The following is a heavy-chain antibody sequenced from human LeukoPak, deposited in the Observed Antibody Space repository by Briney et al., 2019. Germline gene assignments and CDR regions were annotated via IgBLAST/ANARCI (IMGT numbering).Heavy chain of an antibody. CDR2: IKPDGNEK. D-gene: IGHD2-2*01. CDR3: SGRDSSRSPRAY. J-gene: IGHJ4*02. CDR1: GLTFTDFW. V-gene: IGHV3-7*01. Sequence: GGSLRLSCAAPGLTFTDFWMNWVRLAPGGGLEWLAKIKPDGNEKYYVDSVKGRFAISRDNAKNEVYLEMNSLRAEDTGVYYCSGRDSSRSPRAYWGQGTLVRVSS.